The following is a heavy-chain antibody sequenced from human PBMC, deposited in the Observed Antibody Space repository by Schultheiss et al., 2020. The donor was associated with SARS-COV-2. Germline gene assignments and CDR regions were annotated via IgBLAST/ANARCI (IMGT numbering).Heavy chain of an antibody. J-gene: IGHJ4*02. V-gene: IGHV4-61*08. CDR2: IYHSGST. D-gene: IGHD6-19*01. Sequence: SETLSLTCAVSGGSISSGGYYWSWIRHHPGKGLEWIGEIYHSGSTNYNPSLKSRVTISVDTSKNQFSLKLSSVTAADTAVYYCAREGSGWYYFDYWGQGTLVTVSS. CDR1: GGSISSGGYY. CDR3: AREGSGWYYFDY.